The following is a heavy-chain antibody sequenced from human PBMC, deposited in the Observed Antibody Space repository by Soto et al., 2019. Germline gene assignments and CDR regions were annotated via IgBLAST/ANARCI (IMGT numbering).Heavy chain of an antibody. J-gene: IGHJ6*03. CDR2: MNPNSGNT. D-gene: IGHD3-3*01. Sequence: ASVKVSCKASGYTFTSYDINWVRQATGQGIERMGWMNPNSGNTGYAQKFQGRVTMTRNTSISTAYMELSSLRSEDTAVYYCARGASEYYDFWSGYYPWYYYYYMDVWGKGTTVTVSS. V-gene: IGHV1-8*01. CDR3: ARGASEYYDFWSGYYPWYYYYYMDV. CDR1: GYTFTSYD.